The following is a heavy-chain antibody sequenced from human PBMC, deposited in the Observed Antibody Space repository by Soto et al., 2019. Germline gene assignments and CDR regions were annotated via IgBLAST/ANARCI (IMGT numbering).Heavy chain of an antibody. V-gene: IGHV1-69*12. CDR1: GGTFSSYA. CDR3: ARDDLDTAISYGMDV. D-gene: IGHD5-18*01. J-gene: IGHJ6*02. CDR2: IIPIFGTA. Sequence: QVQLVQSGAEVKKPGSSVKVCCKASGGTFSSYAISWVRQAPGQGLEWMGGIIPIFGTANYAQKFRGRVTITADHSTSTTYMELXXLRSEDTAVYYCARDDLDTAISYGMDVWRQGTTVTVSS.